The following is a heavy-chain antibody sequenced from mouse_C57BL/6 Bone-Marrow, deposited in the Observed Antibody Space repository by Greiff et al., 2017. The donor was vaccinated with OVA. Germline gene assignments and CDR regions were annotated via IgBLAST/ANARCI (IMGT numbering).Heavy chain of an antibody. CDR1: GYTFTSYG. J-gene: IGHJ1*03. CDR2: IYPRSGNT. CDR3: ARERYDYDGERYFDV. V-gene: IGHV1-81*01. D-gene: IGHD2-4*01. Sequence: QVQLQQSGAELARPGASVKLSCKASGYTFTSYGISWVKQRTGQGLEWIGEIYPRSGNTYYNEKFKDKATLTADKSSSTAYMQLSSLTTEDSAIYYCARERYDYDGERYFDVWGTGTTVTVSS.